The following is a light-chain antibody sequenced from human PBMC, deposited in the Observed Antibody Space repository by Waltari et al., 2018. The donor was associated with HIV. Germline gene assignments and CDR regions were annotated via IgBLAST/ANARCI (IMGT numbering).Light chain of an antibody. Sequence: QSVMTQAPSASGTPGQTVTISCSGQSSNIGSNTVNWYQQLPGTAPKLLIYSSDQWPSGVPDRFSGSKSGTSASLAISGLQSEDEADYYCAAWDDSLKAVLFGGGTKVTVL. CDR3: AAWDDSLKAVL. CDR1: SSNIGSNT. CDR2: SSD. V-gene: IGLV1-44*01. J-gene: IGLJ2*01.